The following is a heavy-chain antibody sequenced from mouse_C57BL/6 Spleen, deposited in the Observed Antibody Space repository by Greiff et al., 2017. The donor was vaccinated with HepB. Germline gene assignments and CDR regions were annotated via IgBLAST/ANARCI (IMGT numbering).Heavy chain of an antibody. CDR1: GFNIKNTY. CDR3: AEVFSRGSSYDYYAMDY. V-gene: IGHV14-3*01. D-gene: IGHD1-1*01. J-gene: IGHJ4*01. Sequence: EVQLQESLAELVRPGASVKLSCTASGFNIKNTYMHWVKQRPEQGLEWIGRIDPANGNTKYAPKFQGKATITADTSSNTAYLQLSILTSDYNAIYYCAEVFSRGSSYDYYAMDYWGQGTSVTVSS. CDR2: IDPANGNT.